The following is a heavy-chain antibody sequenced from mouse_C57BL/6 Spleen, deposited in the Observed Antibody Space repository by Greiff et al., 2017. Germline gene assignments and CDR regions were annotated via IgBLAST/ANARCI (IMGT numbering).Heavy chain of an antibody. CDR1: GYAFSSSW. CDR3: EREYYGSSYRLDY. Sequence: QVQLQQSGPELVKPGASAKISCKASGYAFSSSWMNWVKQRPGKGLEWIGRFYPGDGDTNYNGKFKGKATLTADKSSSTAYMQLSSLTSEDSAVYFCEREYYGSSYRLDYWGQGTTLTVSS. J-gene: IGHJ2*01. V-gene: IGHV1-82*01. D-gene: IGHD1-1*01. CDR2: FYPGDGDT.